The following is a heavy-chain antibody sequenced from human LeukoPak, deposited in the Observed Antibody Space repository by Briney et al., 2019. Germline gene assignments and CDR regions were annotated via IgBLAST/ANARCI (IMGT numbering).Heavy chain of an antibody. D-gene: IGHD1-26*01. CDR2: ISWDGGST. CDR1: GFTFDDYT. V-gene: IGHV3-43*01. J-gene: IGHJ6*02. CDR3: AKAGMGATLYYGMDV. Sequence: GGSLRLSCAASGFTFDDYTMHRVRQAPGKGLEWVSLISWDGGSTSYADSVKGRFTISRDNSKNSLYLQMNSLRTEDTALYYCAKAGMGATLYYGMDVWGQGTTVTVSS.